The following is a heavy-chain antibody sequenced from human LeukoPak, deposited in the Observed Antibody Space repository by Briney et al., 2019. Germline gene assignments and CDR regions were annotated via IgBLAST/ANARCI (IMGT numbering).Heavy chain of an antibody. D-gene: IGHD6-19*01. CDR1: GFTFSGYS. CDR2: ISSSSSNI. V-gene: IGHV3-21*01. J-gene: IGHJ4*02. CDR3: ARSIAVARYYFDY. Sequence: GGSLRLSCAASGFTFSGYSMNWVRQAPGKGLEWVSSISSSSSNIYYADSVTGRFTISRDNAKNSLYLQMNSLRAEDTAVYYCARSIAVARYYFDYWGQGTLVTVSS.